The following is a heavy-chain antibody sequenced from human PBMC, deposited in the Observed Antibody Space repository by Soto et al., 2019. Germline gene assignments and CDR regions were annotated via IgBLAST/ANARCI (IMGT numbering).Heavy chain of an antibody. J-gene: IGHJ6*02. Sequence: QVQLVQSGAEVTKPGASVKVSCKASGYTFTRYYMHWVRQAPGQGLEWMGIINPSGGRTSYAQKRQGSATLPRDTSTSTDDLELSSRRSEDTAGYYWATQYSSSGYLGPCDGMDVWGQGTTVTVS. D-gene: IGHD6-13*01. CDR2: INPSGGRT. V-gene: IGHV1-46*01. CDR3: ATQYSSSGYLGPCDGMDV. CDR1: GYTFTRYY.